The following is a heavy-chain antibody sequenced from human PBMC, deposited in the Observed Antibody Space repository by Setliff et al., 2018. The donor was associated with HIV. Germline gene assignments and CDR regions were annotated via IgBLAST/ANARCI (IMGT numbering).Heavy chain of an antibody. V-gene: IGHV1-69-2*01. J-gene: IGHJ4*02. CDR1: GYTFTDYY. Sequence: ASVKVSCKASGYTFTDYYMHWVQQAPAKGLEWMGRVDPKNGDTIYAEKLRGRVTITADTSTDTAYMELGSLRSEDTAIYCCATLDYYGSATYNLALHYWGQGTLVTVSS. CDR3: ATLDYYGSATYNLALHY. D-gene: IGHD3-10*01. CDR2: VDPKNGDT.